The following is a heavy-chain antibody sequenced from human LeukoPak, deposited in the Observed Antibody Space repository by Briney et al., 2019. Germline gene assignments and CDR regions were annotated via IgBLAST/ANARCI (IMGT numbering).Heavy chain of an antibody. CDR1: GGTFSSYA. V-gene: IGHV1-69*13. J-gene: IGHJ4*02. D-gene: IGHD3-22*01. CDR2: IIPIFGTA. Sequence: GASVKVSCKASGGTFSSYAISWVRQAPEQGLEWMGGIIPIFGTANYAQKFQGRVTITADESTSTAYMELSSLRSEDTAVYYCARSVYDSSGYYPFDYWGQGTLVTVSS. CDR3: ARSVYDSSGYYPFDY.